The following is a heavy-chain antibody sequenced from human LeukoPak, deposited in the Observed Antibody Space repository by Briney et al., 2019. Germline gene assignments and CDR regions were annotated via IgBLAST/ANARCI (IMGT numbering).Heavy chain of an antibody. Sequence: GGSLRLSCAASGFNFSGYWMHWVRQAPGKGLVWVSRINPDGSSTTYAEALKGRFTISRDNAKSTLHLQMNSLRGEDTAVYYCARDVTYDYDTTSPRNGWGQGTLVTVSS. CDR3: ARDVTYDYDTTSPRNG. D-gene: IGHD4-17*01. V-gene: IGHV3-74*01. CDR2: INPDGSST. J-gene: IGHJ4*02. CDR1: GFNFSGYW.